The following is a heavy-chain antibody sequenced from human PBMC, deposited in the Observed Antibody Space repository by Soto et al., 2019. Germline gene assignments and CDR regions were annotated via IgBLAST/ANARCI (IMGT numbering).Heavy chain of an antibody. CDR1: GGTFSSYA. J-gene: IGHJ5*02. Sequence: GASVKVSCKASGGTFSSYAISWVRQAPGQGLEWMGGIIPIFGTANYAQKFQGRVTITADKSTSTAYMELSSLRSEDTAVYYCATPGGMDIVATTIENWFDPWGQGALVTVSS. V-gene: IGHV1-69*06. D-gene: IGHD5-12*01. CDR3: ATPGGMDIVATTIENWFDP. CDR2: IIPIFGTA.